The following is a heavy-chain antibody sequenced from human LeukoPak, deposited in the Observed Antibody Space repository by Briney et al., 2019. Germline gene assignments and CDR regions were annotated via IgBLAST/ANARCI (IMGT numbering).Heavy chain of an antibody. CDR3: ARGPRTRAVVVVVAATLLAEYFQH. J-gene: IGHJ1*01. D-gene: IGHD2-15*01. CDR1: GFTFSSYS. V-gene: IGHV3-23*01. Sequence: GGSLRLSCAASGFTFSSYSMNWVRQAPGKGLEWVSAISGSGGSTYYADSVKGRFTISRDNSKNTLYLQMNSLRAEDTAVYYCARGPRTRAVVVVVAATLLAEYFQHWGQGTLVTVSS. CDR2: ISGSGGST.